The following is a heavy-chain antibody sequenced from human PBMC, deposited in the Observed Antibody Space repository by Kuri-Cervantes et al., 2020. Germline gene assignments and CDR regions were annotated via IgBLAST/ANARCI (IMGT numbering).Heavy chain of an antibody. CDR1: GFTVSSNY. Sequence: LTCAASGFTVSSNYMSWVRQAPGKGLEWVSVIYSGGSTYYADSVKGRFTISRDNSKNTLYLQMNSLRAEDTAVYYCARDHRKSGSYYYYGMDVWGQGTTVTVSS. J-gene: IGHJ6*02. CDR2: IYSGGST. V-gene: IGHV3-53*01. D-gene: IGHD1-26*01. CDR3: ARDHRKSGSYYYYGMDV.